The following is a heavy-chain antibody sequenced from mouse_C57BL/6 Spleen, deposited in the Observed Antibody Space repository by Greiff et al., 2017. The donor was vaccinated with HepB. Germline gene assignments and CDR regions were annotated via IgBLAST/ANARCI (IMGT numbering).Heavy chain of an antibody. CDR2: FHPYNDDT. Sequence: VQLVESGAELVKPGASVKMSCKASGYTFTTYPIEWMKQNHGKSLEWIGNFHPYNDDTKYNEKFKGKATLTVEKSSSTVYLELSRLTSDDSAVYYCARRLDYYGGYFDVWGTGTTVTVSS. CDR3: ARRLDYYGGYFDV. D-gene: IGHD1-1*01. V-gene: IGHV1-47*01. J-gene: IGHJ1*03. CDR1: GYTFTTYP.